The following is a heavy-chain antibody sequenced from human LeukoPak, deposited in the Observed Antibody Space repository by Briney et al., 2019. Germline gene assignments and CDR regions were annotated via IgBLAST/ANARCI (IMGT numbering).Heavy chain of an antibody. J-gene: IGHJ3*02. CDR3: ARDLVGSIWFPYAFDI. Sequence: AASVKVSCKASGYTFTSYAMNWVRQAPGQGLEWMGWINTNTGNPTYAQGFTGRFVFSLDTSVSTAYLQISSLKAEDTAVYYCARDLVGSIWFPYAFDIWGQGTMVTVSS. CDR1: GYTFTSYA. V-gene: IGHV7-4-1*02. D-gene: IGHD3-10*01. CDR2: INTNTGNP.